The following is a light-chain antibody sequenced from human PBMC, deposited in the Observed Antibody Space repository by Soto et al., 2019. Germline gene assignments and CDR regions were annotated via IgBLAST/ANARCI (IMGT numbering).Light chain of an antibody. J-gene: IGKJ4*01. V-gene: IGKV1-33*01. CDR3: QQYDNLLT. CDR1: QDISNY. Sequence: DLQMTQSPSSLSASVGDRVTITCQASQDISNYLNWYQQKPGKAPKLLTYDASNLETGVPSRFSGSGSGTDFTFTISSLQPEDIATYYCQQYDNLLTFGGGTKVEIK. CDR2: DAS.